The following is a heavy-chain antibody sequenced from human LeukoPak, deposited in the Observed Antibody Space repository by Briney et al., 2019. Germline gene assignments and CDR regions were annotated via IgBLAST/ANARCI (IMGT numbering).Heavy chain of an antibody. V-gene: IGHV3-30-3*01. CDR1: GFTFSSYA. D-gene: IGHD3-3*01. CDR3: ASSGFLEWSSFDY. Sequence: PGGSLRLSCAASGFTFSSYAMHWVRQAPGKGLEWVAVISYDGSNKYYADSVKGRFTISRDNSKNTLYLQMNSLRAEDTAVYYCASSGFLEWSSFDYWGQGTLVTVSS. CDR2: ISYDGSNK. J-gene: IGHJ4*02.